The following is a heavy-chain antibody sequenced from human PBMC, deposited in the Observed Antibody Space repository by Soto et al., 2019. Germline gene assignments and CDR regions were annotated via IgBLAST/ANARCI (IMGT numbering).Heavy chain of an antibody. CDR1: GSIFATYI. D-gene: IGHD6-13*01. Sequence: GASVKVACKASGSIFATYIIHWVRQAPGQRLEWMGWINAGNGNTKYSQKFQGRVTMTRDISASTAYMELSSLTSEDTAVYYCARDFLVAAGVNWFDPWGQGTLVT. CDR2: INAGNGNT. J-gene: IGHJ5*02. V-gene: IGHV1-3*01. CDR3: ARDFLVAAGVNWFDP.